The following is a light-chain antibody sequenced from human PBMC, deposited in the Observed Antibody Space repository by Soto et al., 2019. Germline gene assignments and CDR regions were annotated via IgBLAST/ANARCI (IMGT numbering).Light chain of an antibody. CDR3: QHFKIFPIT. CDR1: QSITY. J-gene: IGKJ5*01. V-gene: IGKV1-39*01. CDR2: ESS. Sequence: DLQMSKAPPSMYASLGDRVTITCRASQSITYLNWYQQKPGKAPKVLIYESSLLQSGVPSRFSGSGSGTDFTLTISSLQPEDFATYYCQHFKIFPITLGQVTRLEIK.